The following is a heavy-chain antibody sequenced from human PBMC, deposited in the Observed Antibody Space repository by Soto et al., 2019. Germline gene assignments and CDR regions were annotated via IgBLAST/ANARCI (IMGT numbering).Heavy chain of an antibody. V-gene: IGHV3-30*18. CDR2: ISNDGIKK. CDR1: GFTFSSYG. Sequence: QVQLVESGGGVVQPGGSLRLSCAASGFTFSSYGVHWVRQAPGKGLEWVAVISNDGIKKHYGESPKGRFTISRDNSKNTLYLQMHSLRTEDTAVYYCAKSPQWVAKGGMDVWGPGTTVTGSS. J-gene: IGHJ6*02. D-gene: IGHD1-26*01. CDR3: AKSPQWVAKGGMDV.